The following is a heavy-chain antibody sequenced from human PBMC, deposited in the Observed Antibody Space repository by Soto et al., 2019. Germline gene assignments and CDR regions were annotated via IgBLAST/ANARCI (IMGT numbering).Heavy chain of an antibody. J-gene: IGHJ4*02. CDR2: IYDSGNT. D-gene: IGHD2-21*01. CDR1: GGSISDGAYY. V-gene: IGHV4-30-4*01. Sequence: QVQLQESGPGLVKPSQTLSLTCTVSGGSISDGAYYWSWIRQPPGKGLEWIGHIYDSGNTYNNPSFKSRLTISVDTSKNHFSLNLNSVTAADTAVYYCASGLSGDKVDQWGQGTLVTVSS. CDR3: ASGLSGDKVDQ.